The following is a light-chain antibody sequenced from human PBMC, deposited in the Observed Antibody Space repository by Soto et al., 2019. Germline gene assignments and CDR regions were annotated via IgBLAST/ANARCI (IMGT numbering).Light chain of an antibody. J-gene: IGKJ2*01. CDR2: KIS. CDR3: MPAKQLPYT. CDR1: QSLLHSDGETY. Sequence: DIVMTQTPLSLSVTPGQSASISCKSSQSLLHSDGETYLFWYLQKPGQSPQLLIYKISNRLSGVTNRFSGSGSGTDFTLTISRVEAEDVGIYYCMPAKQLPYTFGLGTKLES. V-gene: IGKV2-29*03.